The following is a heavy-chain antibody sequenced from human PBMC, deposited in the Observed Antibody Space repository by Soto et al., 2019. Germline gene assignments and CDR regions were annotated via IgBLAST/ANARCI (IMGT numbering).Heavy chain of an antibody. Sequence: SETLSLTSAVYGGSFSGYYWSWIRQPPGKGLEWIGEINHSGSTNYNPSLKSRVTISVDTSKNQFSLKLGSVTAADTAVYYCARGSRYCSGTSCYNYFEYWGQGTLVTVSS. J-gene: IGHJ4*02. CDR1: GGSFSGYY. V-gene: IGHV4-34*01. CDR2: INHSGST. CDR3: ARGSRYCSGTSCYNYFEY. D-gene: IGHD2-2*02.